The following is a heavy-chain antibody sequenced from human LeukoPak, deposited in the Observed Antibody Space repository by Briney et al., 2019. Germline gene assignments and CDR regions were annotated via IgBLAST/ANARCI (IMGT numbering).Heavy chain of an antibody. CDR3: ARARYCSSTSCIFDY. J-gene: IGHJ4*02. CDR2: IYTSGST. D-gene: IGHD2-2*01. V-gene: IGHV4-61*02. CDR1: GGSISSGSYY. Sequence: SETLSLTCTVSGGSISSGSYYWSWIRQPAGKGLEWIGRIYTSGSTNYNPSLKSRVTISVDTSKNQLSLKLSSVTAADTAVYYCARARYCSSTSCIFDYWGQGTLVTVSS.